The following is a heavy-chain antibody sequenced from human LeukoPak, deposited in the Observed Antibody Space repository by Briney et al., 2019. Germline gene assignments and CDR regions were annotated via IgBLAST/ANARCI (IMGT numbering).Heavy chain of an antibody. CDR1: GFSFSSYW. V-gene: IGHV3-7*01. CDR3: ARIRRGWSQNWDY. J-gene: IGHJ4*02. Sequence: GGSLRLSCAASGFSFSSYWMSWVRQAPGKGLEWVANIKQDGSEKYYVDSVKGRFTISRDNAKNSLYLQMNSLRAEDTAVYYCARIRRGWSQNWDYWGQGNLVTVSS. D-gene: IGHD6-19*01. CDR2: IKQDGSEK.